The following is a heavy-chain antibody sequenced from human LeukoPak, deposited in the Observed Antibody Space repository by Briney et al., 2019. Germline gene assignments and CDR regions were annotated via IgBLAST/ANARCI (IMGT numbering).Heavy chain of an antibody. CDR3: ARNSAAAGYGMDV. Sequence: PSETLSLTCAVYGGSFSGYYWSWIRQPPGKGLEWIGEINHSGSTNYNPSLKSRVTISVDTSKNQFSLKLGSVTAADTAVYYYARNSAAAGYGMDVWGKGTTVTVSS. J-gene: IGHJ6*04. V-gene: IGHV4-34*01. CDR1: GGSFSGYY. CDR2: INHSGST. D-gene: IGHD6-13*01.